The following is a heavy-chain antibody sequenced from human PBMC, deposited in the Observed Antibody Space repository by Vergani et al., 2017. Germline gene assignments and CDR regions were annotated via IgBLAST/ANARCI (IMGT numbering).Heavy chain of an antibody. CDR1: GGTFSSYA. J-gene: IGHJ6*03. CDR3: ARAITIFGVVINYYYYMDV. V-gene: IGHV1-69*01. Sequence: QLQLVQSGAEVKKPGSSVKVSCKASGGTFSSYAISWVRQAPGQGLEWMGGIIPIFGTANYAQKFQGRVTITADESTSTAYMELSSLRSEDTAVYYCARAITIFGVVINYYYYMDVWGKGTTVTVSS. D-gene: IGHD3-3*01. CDR2: IIPIFGTA.